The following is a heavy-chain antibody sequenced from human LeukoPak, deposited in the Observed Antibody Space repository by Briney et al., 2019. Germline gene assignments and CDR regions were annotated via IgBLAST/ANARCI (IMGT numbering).Heavy chain of an antibody. D-gene: IGHD6-13*01. Sequence: PGGSLRLSCAASGFTFSSYGMHWVRQAPGKGLEWVAVIWYDGSNKYYADSVKGRFTISRDNSKNTLYLQMNSLRAEDTAVYYCAKDRTGYSSSWYRFGYWGQGTLVTVSS. CDR1: GFTFSSYG. CDR3: AKDRTGYSSSWYRFGY. V-gene: IGHV3-33*06. CDR2: IWYDGSNK. J-gene: IGHJ4*02.